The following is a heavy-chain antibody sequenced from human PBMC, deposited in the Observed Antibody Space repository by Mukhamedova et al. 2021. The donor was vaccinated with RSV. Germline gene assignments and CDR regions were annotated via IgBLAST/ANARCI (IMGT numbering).Heavy chain of an antibody. Sequence: GWINAGNGNTKYSQKFQGRVTITRDTSASTAYMELSSLRSEDTAVYYCARWTYYGSGSPPIDWGQGTLVTVSS. J-gene: IGHJ4*02. V-gene: IGHV1-3*01. CDR3: ARWTYYGSGSPPID. D-gene: IGHD3-10*01. CDR2: INAGNGNT.